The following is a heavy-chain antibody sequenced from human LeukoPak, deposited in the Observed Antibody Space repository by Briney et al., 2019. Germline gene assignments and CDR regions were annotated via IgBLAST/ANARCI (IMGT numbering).Heavy chain of an antibody. J-gene: IGHJ4*02. V-gene: IGHV3-21*01. CDR2: ISSSSSYI. CDR3: ARDRCSSTSCYSGY. D-gene: IGHD2-2*01. CDR1: GFTFSSYS. Sequence: GGSLRLSCAASGFTFSSYSMNWVRRAPGKGLEWVSSISSSSSYIYYADSVKGRFTISRDNAKNSLYLQMNSLRAEDTAVYYCARDRCSSTSCYSGYWGQGTLVTVSS.